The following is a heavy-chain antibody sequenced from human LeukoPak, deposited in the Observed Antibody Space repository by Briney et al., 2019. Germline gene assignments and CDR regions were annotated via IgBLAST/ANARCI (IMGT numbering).Heavy chain of an antibody. CDR1: GGSISSSSYY. J-gene: IGHJ4*02. Sequence: PSETLSLTCTVAGGSISSSSYYWGWIRQPPGKGLEWIGSIYYSGSTYYNPSLKSRVTISVDTSKNQFSLKLSSVTAADTAVYYSEVTTWDFDYWCQGTLVTVSS. CDR2: IYYSGST. V-gene: IGHV4-39*07. CDR3: EVTTWDFDY. D-gene: IGHD4-17*01.